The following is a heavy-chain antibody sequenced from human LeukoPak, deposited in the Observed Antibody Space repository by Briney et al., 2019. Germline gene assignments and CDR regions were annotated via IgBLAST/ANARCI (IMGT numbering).Heavy chain of an antibody. CDR1: GYTFSSYG. CDR3: ARETASGYLGFDF. Sequence: GASVKVSCKTSGYTFSSYGITWVRQAPGQELEWMGWISAYGHTKLARNLQARVTVTIDTSTTTAYMELRSLSSDGTAVYFCARETASGYLGFDFWGQGTLVTVSS. V-gene: IGHV1-18*01. CDR2: ISAYGHT. J-gene: IGHJ4*02. D-gene: IGHD3-3*01.